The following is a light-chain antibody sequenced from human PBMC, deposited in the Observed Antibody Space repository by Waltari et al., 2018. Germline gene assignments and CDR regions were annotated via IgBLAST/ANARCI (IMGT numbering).Light chain of an antibody. J-gene: IGKJ1*01. CDR1: QSVGGT. CDR3: QHYVILPAT. Sequence: IVLTQSPGTLPLSPGERATLSCRASQSVGGTLAWYQQKPGQAPRPLMYGASIRAPGTPDRFSGTGSGTDFILTISRLEPEDFAVYYCQHYVILPATFGQGTKVEIK. V-gene: IGKV3-20*01. CDR2: GAS.